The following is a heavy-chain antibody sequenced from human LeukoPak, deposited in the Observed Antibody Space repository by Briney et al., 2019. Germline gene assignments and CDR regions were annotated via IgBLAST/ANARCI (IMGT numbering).Heavy chain of an antibody. V-gene: IGHV1-69*04. Sequence: SVKVSCKASGGTFSSYAISWVRQAPGQGLEWMGRIIPILGIANYAQKFQGRVTITADKSTSTAYMELSSLRSEDTAMYYCARARGTYYYDSSGNWFDPWGQGTLVTVSS. CDR3: ARARGTYYYDSSGNWFDP. D-gene: IGHD3-22*01. J-gene: IGHJ5*02. CDR2: IIPILGIA. CDR1: GGTFSSYA.